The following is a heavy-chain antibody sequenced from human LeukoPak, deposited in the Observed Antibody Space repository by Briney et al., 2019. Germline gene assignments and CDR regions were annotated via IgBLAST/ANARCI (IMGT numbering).Heavy chain of an antibody. Sequence: GGSLRVSCAASGFTVSSNYMSWVRQALGKGLEWVSVIYSGGSTYYADSVKGRFTISRDNSKNTLYLQMNSLRAEDTAVYYCARDRCSGGSCAFDYWGQGTLVTVSS. CDR1: GFTVSSNY. CDR2: IYSGGST. D-gene: IGHD2-15*01. V-gene: IGHV3-66*01. CDR3: ARDRCSGGSCAFDY. J-gene: IGHJ4*02.